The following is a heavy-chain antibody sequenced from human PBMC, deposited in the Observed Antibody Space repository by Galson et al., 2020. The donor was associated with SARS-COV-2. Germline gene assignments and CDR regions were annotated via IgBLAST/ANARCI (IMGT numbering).Heavy chain of an antibody. CDR1: GASLSSYY. CDR2: IFYTGHT. D-gene: IGHD1-1*01. Sequence: ASETLSLTCTVSGASLSSYYWTWVRQPPGKGLEWIGYIFYTGHTKYNPSLNSRVTISLDAPKNQFSLSLSSVTAADTAVYYCASGLVTTDYWGQGTLVTVSS. J-gene: IGHJ4*02. CDR3: ASGLVTTDY. V-gene: IGHV4-59*01.